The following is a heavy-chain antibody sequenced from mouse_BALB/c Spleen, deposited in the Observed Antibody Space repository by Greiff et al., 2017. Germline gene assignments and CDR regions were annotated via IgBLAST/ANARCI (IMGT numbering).Heavy chain of an antibody. V-gene: IGHV1S81*02. CDR2: INPSNGGT. CDR3: ARSGRLRHFDY. D-gene: IGHD2-4*01. J-gene: IGHJ2*01. CDR1: GYTFTSYY. Sequence: QVQLQQPGAELVKPGASVKLSCKASGYTFTSYYMYWVKQRPGQGLEWIGGINPSNGGTNFNEKFKSKATLTVDKSSSTAYMQLSSLTSEDSAVYYCARSGRLRHFDYWGQGTTLTVSS.